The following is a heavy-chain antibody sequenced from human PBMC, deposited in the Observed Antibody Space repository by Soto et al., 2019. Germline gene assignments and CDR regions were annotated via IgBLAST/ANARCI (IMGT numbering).Heavy chain of an antibody. V-gene: IGHV1-2*04. CDR1: GYTFTGYY. D-gene: IGHD6-6*01. CDR3: ARGGPLAARPYNWFDP. CDR2: INPNSGGT. J-gene: IGHJ5*02. Sequence: QVQLVQSGAEVKKPGASVKVSCKASGYTFTGYYMHWVRQAPGQGLEWMGWINPNSGGTNYAQKFQGWVTMTRDTSISTAYMELSRLRSDDTAVYYCARGGPLAARPYNWFDPWGQETLVTVSS.